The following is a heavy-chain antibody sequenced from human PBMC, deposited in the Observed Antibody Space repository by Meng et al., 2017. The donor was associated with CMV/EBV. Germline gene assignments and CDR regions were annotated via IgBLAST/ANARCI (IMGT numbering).Heavy chain of an antibody. CDR1: SYY. CDR2: IYYSGST. Sequence: SYYWGWIRQPPGKGLEWIGSIYYSGSTYYNPSLKSRVTISVDTSKNQFSLKLSSVTAADTAVYYCARDKGRVVVVPAARTKYNWFDPWGQGTLVTVSS. D-gene: IGHD2-2*01. CDR3: ARDKGRVVVVPAARTKYNWFDP. V-gene: IGHV4-39*07. J-gene: IGHJ5*02.